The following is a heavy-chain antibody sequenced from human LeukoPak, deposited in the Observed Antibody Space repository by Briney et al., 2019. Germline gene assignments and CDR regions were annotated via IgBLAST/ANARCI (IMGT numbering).Heavy chain of an antibody. D-gene: IGHD3-10*01. CDR2: ISAYNGNT. Sequence: ASVKVYCKASDYTFTSYGMSWVRQAPGQGLEWMGWISAYNGNTNYAQKLQGRVTLTTDTSTSTAYMELRSLRSDDTAVYYCGRDLAYFALGRPGYWGQGPLVTVSS. CDR3: GRDLAYFALGRPGY. CDR1: DYTFTSYG. J-gene: IGHJ4*02. V-gene: IGHV1-18*01.